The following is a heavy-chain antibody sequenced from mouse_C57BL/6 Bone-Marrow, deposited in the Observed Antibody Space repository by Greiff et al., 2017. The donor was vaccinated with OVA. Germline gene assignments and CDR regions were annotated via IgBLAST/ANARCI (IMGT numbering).Heavy chain of an antibody. CDR1: GYTFTDYY. Sequence: QVQLKESGAELVRPGASVKLSCKASGYTFTDYYINWVKQRPGQGLEWIARIYPGSGNTYYNEKFKGKATLTAEKSSSTAYMQLSSLTSEDSAVYFCARSLLLRPAWFAYWGQGTLVTVSA. CDR3: ARSLLLRPAWFAY. CDR2: IYPGSGNT. V-gene: IGHV1-76*01. D-gene: IGHD1-1*01. J-gene: IGHJ3*01.